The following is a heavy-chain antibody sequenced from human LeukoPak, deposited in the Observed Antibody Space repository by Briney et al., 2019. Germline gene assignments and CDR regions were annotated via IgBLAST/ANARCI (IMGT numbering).Heavy chain of an antibody. CDR2: MYYSGST. CDR1: GGSISRYY. D-gene: IGHD5-24*01. V-gene: IGHV4-59*01. J-gene: IGHJ4*02. CDR3: ARASGMASIDY. Sequence: SETLSLTCTVSGGSISRYYWSWIRQPPGKGLEWIGYMYYSGSTNYNPSLKSRVTISVDTSKNQFSLKLSSVTAADTAVYYCARASGMASIDYWGQGTLVTVSS.